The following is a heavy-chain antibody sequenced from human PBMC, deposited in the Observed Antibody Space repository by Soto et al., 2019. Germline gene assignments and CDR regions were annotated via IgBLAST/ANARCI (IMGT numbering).Heavy chain of an antibody. J-gene: IGHJ3*02. D-gene: IGHD6-6*01. CDR1: GFTFSSYS. V-gene: IGHV3-21*01. Sequence: EVRLVESGGGLVKPGGSLRLSCAASGFTFSSYSMNWVRQAPGKGLEWVSSISSSSSYIYYADSVKGRFTISRDNAKNSLYLQMNSLRAEDTAVYYCARDLSIAARVDAFDIWGQGTMVTVSS. CDR2: ISSSSSYI. CDR3: ARDLSIAARVDAFDI.